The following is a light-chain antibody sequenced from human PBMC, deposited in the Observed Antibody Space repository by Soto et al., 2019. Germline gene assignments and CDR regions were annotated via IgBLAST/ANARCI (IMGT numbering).Light chain of an antibody. CDR1: QSVSSRN. CDR2: GAS. V-gene: IGKV3-20*01. J-gene: IGKJ2*01. Sequence: EIVLTQSPGTVSLSPGERATLSCRASQSVSSRNLAWYRQKPGQAPSLLIFGASNRATGIPDRFSGSGSGTACTLTISRLEPEDCAVYYGLRYGDSPPAYTFGQGTKLEIK. CDR3: LRYGDSPPAYT.